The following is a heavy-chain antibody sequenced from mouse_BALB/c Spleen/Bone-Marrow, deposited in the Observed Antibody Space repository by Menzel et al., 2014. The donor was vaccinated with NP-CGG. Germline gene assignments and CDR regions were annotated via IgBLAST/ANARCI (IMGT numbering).Heavy chain of an antibody. J-gene: IGHJ3*01. CDR2: ISTYSGNT. CDR1: GYTFTDYA. D-gene: IGHD2-1*01. Sequence: VKLMESGPELVRSGVSVKISCKGSGYTFTDYAMHWVKQSHAKSLEWIGVISTYSGNTNYNQKFKGKATMTVDKSSSTAYMELARLTPEDSAIYYCASPIYYGSYEGFAYWGQGTLVTVSA. V-gene: IGHV1-67*01. CDR3: ASPIYYGSYEGFAY.